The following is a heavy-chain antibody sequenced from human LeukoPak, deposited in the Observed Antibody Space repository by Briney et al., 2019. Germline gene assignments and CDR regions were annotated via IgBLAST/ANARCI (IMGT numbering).Heavy chain of an antibody. D-gene: IGHD2/OR15-2a*01. V-gene: IGHV3-23*01. Sequence: PGGSLRLSCAASGFTFSNYAMSWVRQAPGKGLEWVSSISTTSSYIYYADSVKGRFTISRDNSKNTLYLQMNSLRVEDTAVYYCAKREYFYFGYWGQGTLVTVSS. CDR1: GFTFSNYA. CDR2: ISTTSSYI. CDR3: AKREYFYFGY. J-gene: IGHJ4*02.